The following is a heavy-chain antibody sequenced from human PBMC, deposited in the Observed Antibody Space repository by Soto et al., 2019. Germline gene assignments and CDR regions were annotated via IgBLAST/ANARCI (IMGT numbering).Heavy chain of an antibody. CDR1: GFTFSSYW. D-gene: IGHD3-3*01. CDR3: ARAITIFGVVQPAAA. CDR2: INSDGSST. V-gene: IGHV3-74*01. Sequence: GGSLRLSCAASGFTFSSYWMHWVRQAPGKGLVWVSRINSDGSSTSYADSVKGRFTISRDNAKNTLYLQMNSLRAEDTAVYYCARAITIFGVVQPAAAWGQGTMVTVSS. J-gene: IGHJ3*01.